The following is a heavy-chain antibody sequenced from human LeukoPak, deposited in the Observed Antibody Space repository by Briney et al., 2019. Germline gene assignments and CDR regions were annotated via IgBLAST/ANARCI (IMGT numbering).Heavy chain of an antibody. D-gene: IGHD3-22*01. Sequence: SETLSLTCTVSGGSISSYYWSWLRQPPGKGLEWIGYIYYSGSTNYNPSLKSRVTISVDTSKNQFSLKLSSVTAADTAVYYCASGPLYYYDSSGYSYYFDYWGQGTLVTVSS. CDR2: IYYSGST. V-gene: IGHV4-59*08. CDR1: GGSISSYY. J-gene: IGHJ4*02. CDR3: ASGPLYYYDSSGYSYYFDY.